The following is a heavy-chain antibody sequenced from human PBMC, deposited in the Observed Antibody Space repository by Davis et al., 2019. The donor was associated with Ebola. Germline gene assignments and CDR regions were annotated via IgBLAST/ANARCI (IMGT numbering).Heavy chain of an antibody. CDR2: IGTAGDT. Sequence: PGGSLRLSCPASGFTFSSYDMHWVRQATGKGLEWVSAIGTAGDTYYPGSVKGRFTISREKAKNSLYLQMNSLRGEDTAVYYRARAGFGEIYFDYWGQRTLVTVSS. CDR3: ARAGFGEIYFDY. D-gene: IGHD3-10*01. CDR1: GFTFSSYD. J-gene: IGHJ4*02. V-gene: IGHV3-13*01.